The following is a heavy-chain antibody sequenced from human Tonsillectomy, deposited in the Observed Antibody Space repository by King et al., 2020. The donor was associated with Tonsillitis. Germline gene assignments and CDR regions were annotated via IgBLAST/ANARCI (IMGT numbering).Heavy chain of an antibody. V-gene: IGHV3-30*02. CDR1: GFTFSTYG. Sequence: QVQLVESGGGVVQPGGSLSLSCAAAGFTFSTYGMHWVRQAPGKGLEWVAFIQYDGSNKYYADSVKGRFTISRDNSKNTLSLKMNTLRAEDTAVYYCAKELDYSDYDYSDYDCYYYGGDVWGQGTTVTVSS. D-gene: IGHD4-11*01. CDR2: IQYDGSNK. J-gene: IGHJ6*02. CDR3: AKELDYSDYDYSDYDCYYYGGDV.